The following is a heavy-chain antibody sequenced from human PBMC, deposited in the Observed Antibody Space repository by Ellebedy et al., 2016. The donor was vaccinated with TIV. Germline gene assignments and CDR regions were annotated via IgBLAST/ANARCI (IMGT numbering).Heavy chain of an antibody. CDR1: GFIFSDYN. D-gene: IGHD5-18*01. V-gene: IGHV3-21*01. Sequence: GESLKISCVASGFIFSDYNMNWVRQAPGKGLEWVSSFSTSSTYIYYADSVRGRFTISRDNARNSLYLQMNSLRVEDTAVYYCARDPGSFGSTFPPIYFDYWGQGSLVTVSS. CDR3: ARDPGSFGSTFPPIYFDY. J-gene: IGHJ4*02. CDR2: FSTSSTYI.